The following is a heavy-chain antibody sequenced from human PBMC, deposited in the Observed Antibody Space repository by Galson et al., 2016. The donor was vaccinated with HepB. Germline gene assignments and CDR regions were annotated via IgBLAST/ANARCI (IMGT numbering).Heavy chain of an antibody. J-gene: IGHJ1*01. D-gene: IGHD2-21*02. V-gene: IGHV3-23*01. CDR1: GFSFSDYA. Sequence: SLRLSCAASGFSFSDYAMSWVRQAPGRGLEWVSSLTGSGGGTYYADAVKGRFTISRDNSKNTVSLQMNSLRVEDTAVYYCAKSGPRDPDCGGDCYVIYFHSWGQGTLVTVSS. CDR2: LTGSGGGT. CDR3: AKSGPRDPDCGGDCYVIYFHS.